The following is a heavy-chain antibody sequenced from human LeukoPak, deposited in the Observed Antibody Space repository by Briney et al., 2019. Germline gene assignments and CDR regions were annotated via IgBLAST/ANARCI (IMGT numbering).Heavy chain of an antibody. J-gene: IGHJ4*02. CDR3: ATEGPDGTYSYFHH. CDR1: GLSFSDSG. CDR2: LWSDERIK. V-gene: IGHV3-33*08. Sequence: PGRSLRLSCEASGLSFSDSGMHWVRQAPGKGLEWVAVLWSDERIKYYADPVKGRFTISRDNSKKTVWLQMDSLTVEDTALYYCATEGPDGTYSYFHHWGQGTLVIVSS. D-gene: IGHD1-26*01.